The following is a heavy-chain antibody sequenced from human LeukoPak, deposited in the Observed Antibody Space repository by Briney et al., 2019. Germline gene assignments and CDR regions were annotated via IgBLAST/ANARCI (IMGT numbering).Heavy chain of an antibody. D-gene: IGHD3-10*01. CDR2: IYTSGST. V-gene: IGHV4-4*07. J-gene: IGHJ6*02. CDR1: GGSISSYY. Sequence: PSETLSLTCTVSGGSISSYYWSWLRQPAGKGLEWIGRIYTSGSTNYNPSLKSRVTMSVDTSKNQFSLKLSSVTAADTAVYYCARDPRKLWFGDPYYYYYGMDVWGQGTTVTVSS. CDR3: ARDPRKLWFGDPYYYYYGMDV.